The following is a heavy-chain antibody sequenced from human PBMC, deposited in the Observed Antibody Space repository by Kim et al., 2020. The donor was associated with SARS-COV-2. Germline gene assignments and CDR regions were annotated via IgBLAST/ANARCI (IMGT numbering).Heavy chain of an antibody. CDR3: ARERKEDSGSQGYFDY. D-gene: IGHD1-26*01. V-gene: IGHV3-53*01. Sequence: GGSLRLSCAASGFTFSSNYMSWVRQAPGKGLEWVSVIYSGGSTYYADSVKGRFTISRDNSKNTLYLQMNSLRAEDTAVYYCARERKEDSGSQGYFDYWGQGTLVTVSS. CDR1: GFTFSSNY. J-gene: IGHJ4*02. CDR2: IYSGGST.